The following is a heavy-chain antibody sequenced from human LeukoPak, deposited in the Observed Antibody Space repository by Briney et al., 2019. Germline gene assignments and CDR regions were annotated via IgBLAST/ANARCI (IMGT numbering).Heavy chain of an antibody. J-gene: IGHJ4*02. V-gene: IGHV3-30*18. D-gene: IGHD3-22*01. CDR1: GFTFSSYG. CDR2: ISYDGSNK. Sequence: GRSLRLSCAASGFTFSSYGMHWARQAPGKGLEWVAVISYDGSNKYYADSVKGRFTISRDNSKNTLHLQMNSLRAEDTAVYYCAKLYDSGSRNDYWGQGTLVTVSS. CDR3: AKLYDSGSRNDY.